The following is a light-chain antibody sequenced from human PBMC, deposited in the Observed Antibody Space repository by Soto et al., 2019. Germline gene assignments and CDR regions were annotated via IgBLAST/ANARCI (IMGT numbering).Light chain of an antibody. CDR1: QSISTY. Sequence: EIVLTQSPATLSLSPGERATLSCRASQSISTYLAWYQQKPGQAPRLLIYDASNRATGVPARFGGSGSGTDFTLTISSLEPDDLAVYYCQQRSIWPLTFGGGTKVEIK. CDR3: QQRSIWPLT. CDR2: DAS. V-gene: IGKV3-11*01. J-gene: IGKJ4*01.